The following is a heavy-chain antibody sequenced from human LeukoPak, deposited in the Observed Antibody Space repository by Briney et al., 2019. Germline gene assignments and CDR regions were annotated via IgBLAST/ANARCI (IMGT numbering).Heavy chain of an antibody. CDR2: ISGSGVTT. CDR3: AKSPGQIQLDYFDY. Sequence: GGSLRLSCVASGFTFNNHAMSWVRQAPGMGLEWVSTISGSGVTTYYADSVRGRFTISRDNSKTTLYMQLNSLRPEDMAIYYCAKSPGQIQLDYFDYWGQETLVTVSS. CDR1: GFTFNNHA. V-gene: IGHV3-23*01. D-gene: IGHD1-1*01. J-gene: IGHJ4*02.